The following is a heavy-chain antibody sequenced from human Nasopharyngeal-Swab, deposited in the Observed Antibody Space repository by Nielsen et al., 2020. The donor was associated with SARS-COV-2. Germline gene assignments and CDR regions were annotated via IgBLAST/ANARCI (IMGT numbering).Heavy chain of an antibody. Sequence: ASVKVSCKASGYTFTSYYMHWVRQAPGQELEWMGIINPSGGSTSYAQKFQGRVTMTRNTSTSTVYMELSSLRSEDTAVYYCARDEGWIVVVTAILDYWGQGTLVTVSS. CDR2: INPSGGST. CDR1: GYTFTSYY. J-gene: IGHJ4*02. CDR3: ARDEGWIVVVTAILDY. V-gene: IGHV1-46*01. D-gene: IGHD2-21*02.